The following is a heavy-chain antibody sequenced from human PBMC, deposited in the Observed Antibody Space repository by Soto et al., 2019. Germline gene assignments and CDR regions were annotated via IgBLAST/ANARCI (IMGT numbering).Heavy chain of an antibody. V-gene: IGHV4-34*01. CDR3: AREEVPQWFSKGYYGVDV. CDR1: GGSFRGYY. J-gene: IGHJ6*02. Sequence: SETLSLTCAVYGGSFRGYYWSWIRQSPGKGLEWMGEIRHTGSATYNPSLKSRVTISVDTSKNQFSLRLTSVTAADTGVYYCAREEVPQWFSKGYYGVDVWGQGTKVT. D-gene: IGHD6-13*01. CDR2: IRHTGSA.